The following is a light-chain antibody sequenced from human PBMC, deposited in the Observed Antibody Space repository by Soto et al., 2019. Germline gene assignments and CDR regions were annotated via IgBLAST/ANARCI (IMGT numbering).Light chain of an antibody. Sequence: QSVLTQPPSASATPGQTVTISCSGSSANIGRNPVNWYQQLPETAPKLLIYGNDQRPSGVPDRFSGSKSGTSASLAISGLQSDDEADYYCAAWDDSVVVFGGGTKQTV. J-gene: IGLJ2*01. CDR1: SANIGRNP. V-gene: IGLV1-44*01. CDR2: GND. CDR3: AAWDDSVVV.